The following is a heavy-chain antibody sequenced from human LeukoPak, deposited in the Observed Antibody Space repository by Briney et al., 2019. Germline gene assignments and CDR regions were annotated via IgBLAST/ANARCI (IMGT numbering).Heavy chain of an antibody. CDR3: ARGKAAVSNWFDP. CDR2: INPNSGGT. D-gene: IGHD6-13*01. CDR1: GYTFTGYY. J-gene: IGHJ5*02. Sequence: ASVKVSCKASGYTFTGYYMRWVRQAPGQGLEWMGWINPNSGGTNYAQKFQGRVTMTRDTSISTAYMELSRLRSDDTAVYYCARGKAAVSNWFDPWGQGTLVTVSS. V-gene: IGHV1-2*02.